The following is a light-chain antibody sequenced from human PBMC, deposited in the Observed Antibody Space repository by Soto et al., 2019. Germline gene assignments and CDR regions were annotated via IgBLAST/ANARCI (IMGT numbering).Light chain of an antibody. J-gene: IGLJ3*02. CDR2: EVS. CDR3: SSYAGSNNPWV. V-gene: IGLV2-8*01. CDR1: SSDVGGYNY. Sequence: QSALTQPPSASGSPGQSVTISCTGNSSDVGGYNYVSWYQQHPGKAPKLMIYEVSKRPSGVPDRFSGSKSGNTASLTVSGLQAEDEADYYCSSYAGSNNPWVFGGGTKLTVL.